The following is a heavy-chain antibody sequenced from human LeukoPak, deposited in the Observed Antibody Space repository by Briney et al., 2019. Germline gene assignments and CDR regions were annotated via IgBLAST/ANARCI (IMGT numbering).Heavy chain of an antibody. J-gene: IGHJ3*02. D-gene: IGHD3-10*01. V-gene: IGHV4-34*01. CDR1: DESFSGDY. CDR3: ARGNRPYGEHEAFDI. CDR2: IDHSGST. Sequence: PSETLSLTCAVYDESFSGDYCSWIRQPPRKGLEWIGEIDHSGSTNYNPSLQSRVTISVDTSKNQFSLKVSSVSAADTAVYYCARGNRPYGEHEAFDIWGHGTTVTVSP.